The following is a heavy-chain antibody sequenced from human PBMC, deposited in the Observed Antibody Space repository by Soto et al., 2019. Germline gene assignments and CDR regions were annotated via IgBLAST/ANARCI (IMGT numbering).Heavy chain of an antibody. D-gene: IGHD6-13*01. Sequence: SETLSLTCTVSGGSISSYYWSWIRQPPGKGLEWIGYIYYSGSTNYNPSLKSRVTISVGTSKNQFSLKLSSVTAADTAVYYCARDRRGLRSSSWYNWFDPWGQGTLVTVSS. J-gene: IGHJ5*02. CDR3: ARDRRGLRSSSWYNWFDP. V-gene: IGHV4-59*01. CDR1: GGSISSYY. CDR2: IYYSGST.